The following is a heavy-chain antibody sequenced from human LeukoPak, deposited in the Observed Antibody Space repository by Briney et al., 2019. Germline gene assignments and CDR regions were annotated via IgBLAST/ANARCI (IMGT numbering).Heavy chain of an antibody. V-gene: IGHV3-64D*06. J-gene: IGHJ4*02. CDR1: GFTFSSYA. Sequence: GGSLRLSCEASGFTFSSYAMHWVRQAPGKGLEYVSAISSNGGSTYYADSVKGRFTISRDNSKNTLYLQMSSLRAEDTAVYYCVKDKAVVAASYYFDYWGQGTLVTVSS. D-gene: IGHD2-15*01. CDR2: ISSNGGST. CDR3: VKDKAVVAASYYFDY.